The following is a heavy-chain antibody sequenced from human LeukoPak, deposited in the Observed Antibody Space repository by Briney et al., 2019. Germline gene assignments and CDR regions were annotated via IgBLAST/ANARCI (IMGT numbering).Heavy chain of an antibody. V-gene: IGHV1-2*02. CDR2: INPNSGGT. Sequence: ASVKVSCKASGYTFTGYYMHWVRQAPGQGLEWMGWINPNSGGTNYAQELQGRVTMTTDTSTSTAYMELRSLRSDDTAVYYCARDRRRVVAASTFDYWGQGTLVTVSS. D-gene: IGHD2-15*01. CDR1: GYTFTGYY. CDR3: ARDRRRVVAASTFDY. J-gene: IGHJ4*02.